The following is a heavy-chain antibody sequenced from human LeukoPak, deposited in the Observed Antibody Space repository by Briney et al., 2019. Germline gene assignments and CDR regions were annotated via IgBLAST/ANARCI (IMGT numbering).Heavy chain of an antibody. J-gene: IGHJ4*02. CDR3: ARETPVFLCFDY. V-gene: IGHV3-20*03. CDR2: IHWNGGST. CDR1: GFSFEVYG. D-gene: IGHD2/OR15-2a*01. Sequence: GGSRRLSSVAPGFSFEVYGMTWVRQAPGKGLEWVSGIHWNGGSTGYADSVKGRFTISRDNSKNTLYLQMNSLRAEDTAVYYCARETPVFLCFDYWGQGTLVTVSS.